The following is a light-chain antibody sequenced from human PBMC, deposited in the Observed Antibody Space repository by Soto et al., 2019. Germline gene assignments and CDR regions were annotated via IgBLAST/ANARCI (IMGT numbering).Light chain of an antibody. CDR2: DDN. V-gene: IGLV6-57*01. CDR1: SGFIASNY. Sequence: NFMLTQPQSVSESPGKTVTISCTRSSGFIASNYVQWFQQRPGSPPITVIYDDNRRPSGVPDRFSGSIDRSSNSASLIISGLKIEDEADYFCQSYDTTSQVFGGGTKVTVL. J-gene: IGLJ3*02. CDR3: QSYDTTSQV.